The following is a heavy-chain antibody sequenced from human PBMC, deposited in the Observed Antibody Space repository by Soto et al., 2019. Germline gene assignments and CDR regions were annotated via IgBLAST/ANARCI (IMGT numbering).Heavy chain of an antibody. CDR1: GFTFSSYG. V-gene: IGHV3-30*18. Sequence: PGRSLRLSCAASGFTFSSYGMHWVRQAPGKGLEWVAVISYDGSNKYYADSVKGRFTISRDNSKNTLYLQMNSLRAEDTAVYYCAKDRITIFGVVIYPWAYYYGMDVWGQGTTVTVSS. CDR3: AKDRITIFGVVIYPWAYYYGMDV. J-gene: IGHJ6*02. CDR2: ISYDGSNK. D-gene: IGHD3-3*01.